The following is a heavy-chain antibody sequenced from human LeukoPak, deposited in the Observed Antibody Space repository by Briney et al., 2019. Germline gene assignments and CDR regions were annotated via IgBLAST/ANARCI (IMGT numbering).Heavy chain of an antibody. CDR1: GGTFSSYA. CDR2: IIPIFGTA. Sequence: SVKVSCKASGGTFSSYAISWVRQAPGQGLEWMGGIIPIFGTANYSQKFQGRVTITADESTSTAYMELSSLRSEDTAVYYCARDTVDYCSGGSCYSGGLDYWGQGTLVTVSS. V-gene: IGHV1-69*13. CDR3: ARDTVDYCSGGSCYSGGLDY. D-gene: IGHD2-15*01. J-gene: IGHJ4*02.